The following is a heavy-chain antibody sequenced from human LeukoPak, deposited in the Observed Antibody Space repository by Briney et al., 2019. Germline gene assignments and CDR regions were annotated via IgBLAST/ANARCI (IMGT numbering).Heavy chain of an antibody. Sequence: SETLSLTCTVSGGSISSYYWSWIRQPPGKGLEWIGYIYYSGSTNYNPSLKSRVTISVDTSENQFSLKLSSVTAADTAVYYCASSRITIFGGYYYYMDVWGKGTTVTVSS. J-gene: IGHJ6*03. V-gene: IGHV4-59*01. CDR2: IYYSGST. D-gene: IGHD3-3*01. CDR1: GGSISSYY. CDR3: ASSRITIFGGYYYYMDV.